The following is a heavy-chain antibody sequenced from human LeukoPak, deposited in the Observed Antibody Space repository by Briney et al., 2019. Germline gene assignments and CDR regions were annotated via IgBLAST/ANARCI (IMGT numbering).Heavy chain of an antibody. CDR1: GFTFDDYA. V-gene: IGHV3-9*01. CDR3: AKVRSVAGPYYFDY. CDR2: ITWNSGST. D-gene: IGHD6-19*01. J-gene: IGHJ4*02. Sequence: GGSLRLSCAASGFTFDDYAMHWVRQAPGKGLEGVSGITWNSGSTGYADPVKGRFTISRDNAKNSLYLQLNSLRAEDTAFYYCAKVRSVAGPYYFDYWGQGTLFTVSS.